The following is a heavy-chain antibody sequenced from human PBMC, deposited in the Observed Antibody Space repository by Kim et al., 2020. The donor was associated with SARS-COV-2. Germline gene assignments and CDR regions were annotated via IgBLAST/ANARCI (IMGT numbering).Heavy chain of an antibody. CDR2: INADGSGT. D-gene: IGHD3-10*02. CDR1: GFTFSSYW. CDR3: ARGGSVRGFDY. J-gene: IGHJ4*02. V-gene: IGHV3-74*01. Sequence: GGSPRLSCAASGFTFSSYWVHWVRQGPGKGLVWVSRINADGSGTTYADSVKGRFTISRDNAKNTLYLQMNSLRAEDTAVYYCARGGSVRGFDYWGQGTMVTVSS.